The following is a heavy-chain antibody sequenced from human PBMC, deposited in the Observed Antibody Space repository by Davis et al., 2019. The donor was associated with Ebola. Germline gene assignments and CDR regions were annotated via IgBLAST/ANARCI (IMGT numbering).Heavy chain of an antibody. CDR3: AKSGLSFGVVKYHYGMDV. J-gene: IGHJ6*04. D-gene: IGHD3-3*01. Sequence: GESLKISCETSGFTFSSYAMSWVRQAPGKGLEWVAFIRYDGSNKYYADSVKGRFTISRDNSKNTLYLQMNSLRAEDTAVYYCAKSGLSFGVVKYHYGMDVWGKGTTVTVSS. CDR1: GFTFSSYA. V-gene: IGHV3-30*02. CDR2: IRYDGSNK.